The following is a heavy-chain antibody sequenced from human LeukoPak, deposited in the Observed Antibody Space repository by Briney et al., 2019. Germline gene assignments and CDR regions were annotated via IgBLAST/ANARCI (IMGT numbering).Heavy chain of an antibody. Sequence: PSETLSLTCTVSGGSISSSSYYWGWIRQPPGKGLEWIGSIYYSGSTSYNPSLKSRVTISVDTSKNQFSLKLSSVTAADTAVYYCARVKVPMVRGVIGGLGNYYYYYMDVWGKGTTVTVSS. CDR2: IYYSGST. CDR3: ARVKVPMVRGVIGGLGNYYYYYMDV. V-gene: IGHV4-39*07. J-gene: IGHJ6*03. D-gene: IGHD3-10*01. CDR1: GGSISSSSYY.